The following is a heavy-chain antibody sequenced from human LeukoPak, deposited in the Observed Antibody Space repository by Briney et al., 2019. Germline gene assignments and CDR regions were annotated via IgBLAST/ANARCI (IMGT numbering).Heavy chain of an antibody. J-gene: IGHJ3*02. V-gene: IGHV4-39*01. CDR3: ARSGFPDAFDI. CDR1: GGSICSSSYY. D-gene: IGHD1-26*01. Sequence: PSETLSLTCTVSGGSICSSSYYWGWIRLPPGKGLEWIGSIHYSGSTYYNPSLKSRVTISVDTSKNQFSLKLSSVTAADTAVYYCARSGFPDAFDIWGQGTMVTVSS. CDR2: IHYSGST.